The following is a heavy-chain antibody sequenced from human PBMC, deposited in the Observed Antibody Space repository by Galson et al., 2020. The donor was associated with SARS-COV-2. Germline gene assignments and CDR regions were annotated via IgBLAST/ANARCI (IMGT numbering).Heavy chain of an antibody. D-gene: IGHD3-16*01. Sequence: TGGSLRLSCAASGFTFSSYAMHWVRQAPGKGLEWVAVISYDGSNKYYADSVKGRFTISRDNSKNTLYLQMNSLRAEDTAVYYCAREFGRGMEGWGQGTTVTVAS. V-gene: IGHV3-30-3*01. CDR1: GFTFSSYA. CDR3: AREFGRGMEG. J-gene: IGHJ6*02. CDR2: ISYDGSNK.